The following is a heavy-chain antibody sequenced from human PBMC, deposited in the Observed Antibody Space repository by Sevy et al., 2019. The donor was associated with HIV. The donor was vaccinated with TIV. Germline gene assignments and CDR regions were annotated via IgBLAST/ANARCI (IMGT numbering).Heavy chain of an antibody. Sequence: GGSLRLSCAASGFTFSSYALNWVRQAPGKGLEWVSTISGSGGSTYYAASGKGRFTISRDNSKNTLYLQMDSLRAEETAVYYCAKDRYHTSGYYPEGAFDIWGQGTMVTVSS. CDR1: GFTFSSYA. CDR2: ISGSGGST. D-gene: IGHD3-22*01. J-gene: IGHJ3*02. CDR3: AKDRYHTSGYYPEGAFDI. V-gene: IGHV3-23*01.